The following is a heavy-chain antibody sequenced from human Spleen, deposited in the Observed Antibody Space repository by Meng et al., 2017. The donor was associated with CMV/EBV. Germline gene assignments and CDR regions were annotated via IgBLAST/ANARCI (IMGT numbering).Heavy chain of an antibody. CDR1: GFILNNFA. V-gene: IGHV3-23*01. CDR3: AKDSPKYSNGWPRGNYFDY. D-gene: IGHD6-19*01. CDR2: VTGSGDST. J-gene: IGHJ4*02. Sequence: GESLKISCTASGFILNNFAMSWVRQAPGKGLEWVSAVTGSGDSTYHADSVEGRFTISRDNSKNTLYLQMNSLRAEDTAVYYCAKDSPKYSNGWPRGNYFDYWGQGTLVTVSS.